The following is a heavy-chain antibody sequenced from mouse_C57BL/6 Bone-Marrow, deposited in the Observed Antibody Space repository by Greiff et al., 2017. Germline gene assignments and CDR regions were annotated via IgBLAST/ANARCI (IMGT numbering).Heavy chain of an antibody. CDR3: ALGRAWFAY. J-gene: IGHJ3*01. D-gene: IGHD4-1*01. V-gene: IGHV1-66*01. Sequence: QVQLQQPGAELVKPGASVKMSCKASGYTFTSYWITWVKQRPGQGLEWIGWIYPGSGNTKYNEKSKGKATLTAETSSSTAYMQLSSLTSEDSAVYYCALGRAWFAYWGQGTLVTVSA. CDR1: GYTFTSYW. CDR2: IYPGSGNT.